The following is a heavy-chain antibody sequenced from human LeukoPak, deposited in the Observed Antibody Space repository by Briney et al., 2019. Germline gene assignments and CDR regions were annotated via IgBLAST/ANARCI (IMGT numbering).Heavy chain of an antibody. J-gene: IGHJ5*02. CDR3: ARDRHYGDYAGSWFDP. D-gene: IGHD4-17*01. Sequence: ASVKVSCKASGGTFSSYAISWVRQAPGQGLEWMGWISAYNGNTNYAQKLQGRVTMTTDTSTSTAYMELRSLRSDDTAVYYCARDRHYGDYAGSWFDPWGQGTLVTVSS. V-gene: IGHV1-18*01. CDR2: ISAYNGNT. CDR1: GGTFSSYA.